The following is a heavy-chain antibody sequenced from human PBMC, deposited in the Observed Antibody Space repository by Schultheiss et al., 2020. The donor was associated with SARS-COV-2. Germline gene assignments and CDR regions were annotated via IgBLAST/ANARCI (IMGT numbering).Heavy chain of an antibody. Sequence: SETLSLTCAVSGYSISSSNWWGWIRQPPGKGLEWIGNINYRGSTYYNPSLKSRVTISVDTSKNQFSLKLSSVTAADTAVYFCARERDSWFDPWGQGTLVTVSS. CDR3: ARERDSWFDP. V-gene: IGHV4-28*03. D-gene: IGHD4-11*01. CDR1: GYSISSSNW. CDR2: INYRGST. J-gene: IGHJ5*02.